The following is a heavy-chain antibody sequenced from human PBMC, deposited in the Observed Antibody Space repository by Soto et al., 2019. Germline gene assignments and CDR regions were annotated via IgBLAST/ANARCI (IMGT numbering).Heavy chain of an antibody. Sequence: SETLSLTCTVSGGSISSGGYYWSWIRQHPGKGLVWIGYIYYSGSTYYNPSLKSRVTISVDTSKNQFSLKLSPVTAADTAVYYCARARGYCTNGVCYRPWYFDLWGRGTLVTVSS. D-gene: IGHD2-8*01. J-gene: IGHJ2*01. CDR2: IYYSGST. V-gene: IGHV4-31*03. CDR1: GGSISSGGYY. CDR3: ARARGYCTNGVCYRPWYFDL.